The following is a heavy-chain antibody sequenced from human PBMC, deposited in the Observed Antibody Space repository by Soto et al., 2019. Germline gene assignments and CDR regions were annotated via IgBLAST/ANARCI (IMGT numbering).Heavy chain of an antibody. D-gene: IGHD3-22*01. J-gene: IGHJ4*02. CDR2: IYDNGIT. Sequence: QVVLQESGPGLVKPSETLSLTCSVSGRSITSYYWSWVRQPPGKGLEWIGYIYDNGITSQNPSLKSRVTMSADTSQHQFSLKLTSVTGADTAVYYCASTYDSNGYANEFDSWGQGILVTVTS. V-gene: IGHV4-59*12. CDR3: ASTYDSNGYANEFDS. CDR1: GRSITSYY.